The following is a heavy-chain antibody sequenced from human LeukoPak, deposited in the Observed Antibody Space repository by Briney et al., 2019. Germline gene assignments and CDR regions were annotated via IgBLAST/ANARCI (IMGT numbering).Heavy chain of an antibody. CDR2: ISYDGSNK. V-gene: IGHV3-30*18. Sequence: GGSLRLSCAASGFTFSSYGMHWVRQAPGKGLEWVAVISYDGSNKYYADSVRGRFTIPRDNSKSTLYLQMNSLRAEDTAVYYCAKDGKTYYYDSSAYYFDYWGQGTLVTVSS. CDR1: GFTFSSYG. J-gene: IGHJ4*02. D-gene: IGHD3-22*01. CDR3: AKDGKTYYYDSSAYYFDY.